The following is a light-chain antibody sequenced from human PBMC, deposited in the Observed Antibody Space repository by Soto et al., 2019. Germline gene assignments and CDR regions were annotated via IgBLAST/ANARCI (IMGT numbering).Light chain of an antibody. V-gene: IGLV1-40*01. J-gene: IGLJ3*02. CDR1: SSNIGAGYD. CDR2: GNS. CDR3: QSYDSSLSSWV. Sequence: PVLTQPPSVSGAPGLRVTISCTGSSSNIGAGYDVHWYQQLPGTAPKLLIYGNSNRPSGVPDRFSGSKSGTSASLAITGLQAEDEADYYCQSYDSSLSSWVFGGGTKLTVL.